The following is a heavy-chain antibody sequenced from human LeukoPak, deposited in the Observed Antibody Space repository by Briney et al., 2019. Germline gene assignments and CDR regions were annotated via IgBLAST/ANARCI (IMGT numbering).Heavy chain of an antibody. CDR3: AKGAGYSPTWQGGGIDY. V-gene: IGHV3-23*01. J-gene: IGHJ4*02. Sequence: PGGSLRLSCAASGFTFSNYAITWVRQAPGKGLEWVSTITGSGGSTSSADSVKGRFTVSRDNSKNTLSLQMDSLRAEDTDVYYCAKGAGYSPTWQGGGIDYWGQGNLVTVSS. CDR1: GFTFSNYA. CDR2: ITGSGGST. D-gene: IGHD5-12*01.